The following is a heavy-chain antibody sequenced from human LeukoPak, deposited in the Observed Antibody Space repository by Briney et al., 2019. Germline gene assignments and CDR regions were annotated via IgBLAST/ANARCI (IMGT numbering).Heavy chain of an antibody. J-gene: IGHJ4*02. CDR3: ATNSYSTTKQEHDY. Sequence: KPSETLSLTCTVSDGSISSSSYYGGWIRQSPGKGLEWIGTIYYSGGTYYNPSLKSRVTISVDTSKNELSLKLSSVTAADTAVYYCATNSYSTTKQEHDYWGQGTLVTVSS. V-gene: IGHV4-39*01. D-gene: IGHD2/OR15-2a*01. CDR1: DGSISSSSYY. CDR2: IYYSGGT.